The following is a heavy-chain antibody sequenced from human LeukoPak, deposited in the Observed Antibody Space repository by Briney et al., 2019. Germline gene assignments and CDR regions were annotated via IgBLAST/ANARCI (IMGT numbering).Heavy chain of an antibody. Sequence: SETLSLTCTVSGGSISSCGYYWSWIRQHPGKGLEWIGYIYYSGSTYYNPSLKSRVTISVDTSKNQFSLKLSSVTAADTAVYYCARERTIRNWFDPWGQGTLVTVSS. CDR2: IYYSGST. CDR1: GGSISSCGYY. D-gene: IGHD3-3*01. V-gene: IGHV4-31*03. CDR3: ARERTIRNWFDP. J-gene: IGHJ5*02.